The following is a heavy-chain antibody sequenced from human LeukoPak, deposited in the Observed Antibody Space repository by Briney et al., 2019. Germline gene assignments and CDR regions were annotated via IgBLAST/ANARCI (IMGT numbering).Heavy chain of an antibody. CDR3: ARFFGSGYSYGYLDF. V-gene: IGHV1-69*06. J-gene: IGHJ4*02. Sequence: GASVKVSCKASGGTFSSYAISWVRQAPGQGLEWMGGIIPIFGTANYAQKFQGRVTITADKSTSTAYMELSSLRSEDTAVYYCARFFGSGYSYGYLDFWGQGTLVTVSS. D-gene: IGHD5-18*01. CDR1: GGTFSSYA. CDR2: IIPIFGTA.